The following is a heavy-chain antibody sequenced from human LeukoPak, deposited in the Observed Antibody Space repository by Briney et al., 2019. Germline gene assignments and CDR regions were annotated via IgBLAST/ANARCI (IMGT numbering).Heavy chain of an antibody. CDR2: ISGSGDRT. J-gene: IGHJ3*02. V-gene: IGHV3-23*01. CDR3: AKPARTDAFDI. CDR1: GFAFNYAW. Sequence: PGESLRLSCAASGFAFNYAWVSWVRQAPGKGLEWVSTISGSGDRTYYADSVKGRFTISRDNSKNTLFLHMNSLRAEDTAVYYCAKPARTDAFDIWGQGTMVTVSS. D-gene: IGHD1-14*01.